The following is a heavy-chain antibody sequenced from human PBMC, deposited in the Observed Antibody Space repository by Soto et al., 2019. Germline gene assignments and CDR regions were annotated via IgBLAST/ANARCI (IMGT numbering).Heavy chain of an antibody. CDR2: ISSSSSTI. J-gene: IGHJ5*02. CDR1: GFTFSSYS. D-gene: IGHD6-25*01. CDR3: ASALHPPQRPRYNWFDP. V-gene: IGHV3-48*01. Sequence: PGGSLRLSCAASGFTFSSYSMNWVRQAPGKGLEWVSYISSSSSTIYYADSVKGRFTISRDNAKNSLYLQMNSLRSEDTAVYYCASALHPPQRPRYNWFDPWGQGTLVTAPQ.